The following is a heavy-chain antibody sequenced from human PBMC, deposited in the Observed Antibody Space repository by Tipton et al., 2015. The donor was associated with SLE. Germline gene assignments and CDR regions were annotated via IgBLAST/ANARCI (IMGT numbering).Heavy chain of an antibody. CDR2: LSYTETT. V-gene: IGHV4-59*08. CDR3: ARHVGVAYYYAMDV. Sequence: TLSLTCTVSGGSLSSYYWSWIRQSPEKGLEWIGYLSYTETTKYNPSLESRVIISVDTSKNQFSLRLSSVTAADTAMYYCARHVGVAYYYAMDVWGQGTTVVISS. D-gene: IGHD2-15*01. CDR1: GGSLSSYY. J-gene: IGHJ6*02.